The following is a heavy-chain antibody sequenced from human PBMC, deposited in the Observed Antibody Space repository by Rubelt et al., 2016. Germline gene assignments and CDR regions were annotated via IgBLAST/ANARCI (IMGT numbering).Heavy chain of an antibody. CDR1: GGSISSYY. V-gene: IGHV4-4*07. CDR3: ARGDPDRGSRTVTLAY. Sequence: ESGPGLVKPSETLSLTCTVSGGSISSYYWSWIRQPAGKGLEWIGRIYTSGSTNYNPSLKSRVTMSVDTSKNQFSLKLSSVTAAEPAVYYCARGDPDRGSRTVTLAYWGQGPLVTVSS. D-gene: IGHD4-17*01. J-gene: IGHJ4*02. CDR2: IYTSGST.